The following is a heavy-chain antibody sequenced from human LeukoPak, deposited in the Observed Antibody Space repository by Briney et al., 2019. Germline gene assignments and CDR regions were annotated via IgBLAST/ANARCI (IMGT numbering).Heavy chain of an antibody. Sequence: GGSLRLSCAASGFSFSSYGMHWVRQAPGKGLEWVAVISYVGSKKYYADSVKGRFTISKDNSKNTLYLQMNSLRAEDTAVYYCAKDNAPLGIWYYFDYWGQGNLVTVSS. J-gene: IGHJ4*02. CDR3: AKDNAPLGIWYYFDY. D-gene: IGHD7-27*01. CDR2: ISYVGSKK. V-gene: IGHV3-30*18. CDR1: GFSFSSYG.